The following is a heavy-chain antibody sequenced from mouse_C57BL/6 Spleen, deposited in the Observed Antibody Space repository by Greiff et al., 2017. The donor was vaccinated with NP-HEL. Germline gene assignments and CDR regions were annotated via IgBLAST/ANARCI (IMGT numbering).Heavy chain of an antibody. Sequence: EVKLMESGGGLVKPGGSLKLSCAASGFTFSDYGMHWVRQAPEKGLEWVAYISSGSSTIYYADTVKGRFTIPRDNAKNTLFLKMTRLRSEDTAMYYCARAAYYYGSSYDWYFDVWGTGTTVTVSS. J-gene: IGHJ1*03. D-gene: IGHD1-1*01. V-gene: IGHV5-17*01. CDR3: ARAAYYYGSSYDWYFDV. CDR1: GFTFSDYG. CDR2: ISSGSSTI.